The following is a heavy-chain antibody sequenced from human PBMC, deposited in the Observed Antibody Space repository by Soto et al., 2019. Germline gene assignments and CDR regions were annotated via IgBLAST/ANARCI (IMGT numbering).Heavy chain of an antibody. J-gene: IGHJ6*02. CDR1: GFYFSNYA. CDR3: AREPEMRAGYGMDV. V-gene: IGHV3-23*01. Sequence: EVQLLESGGGLVQPGGSLRLSCAASGFYFSNYAMSWVRQAPGKGLEWVSSISGSGSSTYYADFVKGRFTISRDSSKNPLFLLMNSLRAEDRAVYYCAREPEMRAGYGMDVWGQGTTVTVSS. CDR2: ISGSGSST. D-gene: IGHD3-22*01.